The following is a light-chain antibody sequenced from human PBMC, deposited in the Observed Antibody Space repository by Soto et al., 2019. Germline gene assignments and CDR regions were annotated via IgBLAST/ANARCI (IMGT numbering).Light chain of an antibody. V-gene: IGKV3-15*01. CDR2: GAS. J-gene: IGKJ2*01. CDR3: QQYNNRPPDT. CDR1: QRVNSN. Sequence: EIVMTQSPATLSVSPGERGTLSCRASQRVNSNLAWYQQKPGQAPRLLIYGASTRVAGIPARFSGSGSGTEFSLAISSLQSVDFAVYYCQQYNNRPPDTFGQGTKLEIK.